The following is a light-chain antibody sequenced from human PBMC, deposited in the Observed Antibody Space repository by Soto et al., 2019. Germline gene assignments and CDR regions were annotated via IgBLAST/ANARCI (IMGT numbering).Light chain of an antibody. CDR1: SSDVGGYNY. CDR2: DVS. J-gene: IGLJ1*01. Sequence: QSVLTQPASVSGSPGQSITISCTGTSSDVGGYNYVSWYQQYPGKAPKVMIYDVSNRPSGVSNRFSGSKSGNTASLTISGLQAEDEADYYRSSYTSSSTLEVFGTGTKVTVL. CDR3: SSYTSSSTLEV. V-gene: IGLV2-14*01.